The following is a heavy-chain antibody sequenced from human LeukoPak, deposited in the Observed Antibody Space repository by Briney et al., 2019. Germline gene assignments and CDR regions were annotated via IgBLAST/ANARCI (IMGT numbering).Heavy chain of an antibody. CDR3: ARGTVYCSGGSCYRKDWFDP. J-gene: IGHJ5*02. CDR2: ISGSGGST. Sequence: GGSLRLSCAASGFTFSSYAMSWVRQAPGKGLEWVSAISGSGGSTYYADSVKGRFTISRDNSKNTLYLQMNSLRAEGTAVYYCARGTVYCSGGSCYRKDWFDPWGQGTLVTVSS. D-gene: IGHD2-15*01. V-gene: IGHV3-23*01. CDR1: GFTFSSYA.